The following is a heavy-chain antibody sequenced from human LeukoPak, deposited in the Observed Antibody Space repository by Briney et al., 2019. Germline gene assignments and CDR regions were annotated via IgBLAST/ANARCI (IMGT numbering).Heavy chain of an antibody. CDR1: GYSFTSYW. D-gene: IGHD2-15*01. CDR2: IYPGDSDT. Sequence: GESLQISCKGSGYSFTSYWIGWVRQLPGKGLEWMGIIYPGDSDTRYSPSFQGQVTISADKSISTAYLQWSSLKASDTAMYYCARHVEYCSGGSCYYYGMDVWGQGTTVTVSS. J-gene: IGHJ6*02. V-gene: IGHV5-51*01. CDR3: ARHVEYCSGGSCYYYGMDV.